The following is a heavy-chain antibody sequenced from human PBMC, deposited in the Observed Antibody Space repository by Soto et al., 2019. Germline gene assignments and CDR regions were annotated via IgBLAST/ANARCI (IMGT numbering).Heavy chain of an antibody. CDR2: IKSKTDGGTT. CDR3: ARLRVGFGELLTY. J-gene: IGHJ4*02. Sequence: GGSLRLSCAASGFTFSNAWMNWVRQAPGKGLEWVGRIKSKTDGGTTDYAAPVKGRFTISRDDSKNTLYLQMSSLKASDTAMYYCARLRVGFGELLTYWGQGTLVTVSS. V-gene: IGHV3-15*07. D-gene: IGHD3-10*01. CDR1: GFTFSNAW.